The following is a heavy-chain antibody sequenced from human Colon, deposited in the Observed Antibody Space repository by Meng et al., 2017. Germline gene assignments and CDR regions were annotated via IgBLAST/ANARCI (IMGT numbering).Heavy chain of an antibody. D-gene: IGHD4-17*01. CDR2: MYSGGTS. V-gene: IGHV3-66*02. CDR1: GSTDRRNY. Sequence: GRLVGRGRGLAHAGGALSLPCSGSGSTDRRNYMGGVRQSPGKGLEWVSIMYSGGTSYYTDSVKGRFTISRDNSKNTLYLQMNSLRPEDTAVYYCARDYGAAVGYFDTWGQGTLVTVSS. J-gene: IGHJ4*02. CDR3: ARDYGAAVGYFDT.